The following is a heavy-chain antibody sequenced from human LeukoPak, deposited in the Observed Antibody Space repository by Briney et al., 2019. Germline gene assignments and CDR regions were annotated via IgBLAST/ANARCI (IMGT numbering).Heavy chain of an antibody. Sequence: GGSLRLSCAASGFVFDKYDIHWVRQAPGKGLEWISYIRGLGTSKYYADSVKGRFTISRDNTKNSMYLQMNSLRDEDTAVYYCARHLGVSYDFWSGYVGDALDIWGQGTIVTVSS. CDR2: IRGLGTSK. J-gene: IGHJ3*02. CDR3: ARHLGVSYDFWSGYVGDALDI. CDR1: GFVFDKYD. V-gene: IGHV3-48*02. D-gene: IGHD3-3*01.